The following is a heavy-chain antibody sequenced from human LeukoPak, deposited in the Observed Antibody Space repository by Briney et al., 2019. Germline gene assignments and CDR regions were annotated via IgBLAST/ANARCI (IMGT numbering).Heavy chain of an antibody. D-gene: IGHD2-21*01. CDR2: INTKGET. CDR3: ATSNDAKIAPFDH. V-gene: IGHV4-4*09. Sequence: MPSETLSLTCTVSGVSMSAYQWSWVRQSPEKGLEWIGCINTKGETSYNPSLKSRVTTSVDTSKSQFSLRLTSVTAADTAVYYCATSNDAKIAPFDHWGQGAPVTVSS. CDR1: GVSMSAYQ. J-gene: IGHJ4*02.